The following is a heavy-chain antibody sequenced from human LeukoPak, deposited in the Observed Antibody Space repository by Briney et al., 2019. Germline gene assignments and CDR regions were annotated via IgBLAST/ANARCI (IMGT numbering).Heavy chain of an antibody. CDR1: GFTFSSYA. V-gene: IGHV3-30-3*01. CDR3: ARDRHGDYNPDY. CDR2: ISYDGSNK. J-gene: IGHJ4*02. D-gene: IGHD4-17*01. Sequence: GGSLRLSCAASGFTFSSYAMHWVRQAPGKGLEWVAVISYDGSNKYYADSVKGRFTISRDNSKNTLYLQMNSLRAEDTAVYYCARDRHGDYNPDYWGQGTLVTVSS.